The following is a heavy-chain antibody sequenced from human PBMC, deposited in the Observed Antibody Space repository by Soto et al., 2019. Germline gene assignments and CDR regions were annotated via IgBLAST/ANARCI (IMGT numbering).Heavy chain of an antibody. V-gene: IGHV4-34*01. Sequence: SETLSLTCAVYGGSFSGYYWSWIRQPPRKGLEWIGEINHSGSTNYNPSLKSRVTISVDTSKNQCSVKMSSVSAADKAVYYCARGLRAGFPYYYGMDVWGQGTTVTVSS. D-gene: IGHD3-10*01. CDR3: ARGLRAGFPYYYGMDV. CDR2: INHSGST. CDR1: GGSFSGYY. J-gene: IGHJ6*02.